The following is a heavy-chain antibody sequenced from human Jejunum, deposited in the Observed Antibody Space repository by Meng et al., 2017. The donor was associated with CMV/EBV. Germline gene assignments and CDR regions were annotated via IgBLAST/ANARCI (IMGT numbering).Heavy chain of an antibody. CDR2: IYWDDDK. J-gene: IGHJ5*02. CDR3: ALFTRSWFDP. Sequence: QLPLKESGPTLVKPTQTSTLTCTFSGFSLSTSEVGVGWIRQPPGKALEWLAVIYWDDDKRYSPSLKSRLTITKDTSKNQVVLTLTNMDPVDTATYYCALFTRSWFDPWGQGTLVTVSS. V-gene: IGHV2-5*02. D-gene: IGHD2-2*01. CDR1: GFSLSTSEVG.